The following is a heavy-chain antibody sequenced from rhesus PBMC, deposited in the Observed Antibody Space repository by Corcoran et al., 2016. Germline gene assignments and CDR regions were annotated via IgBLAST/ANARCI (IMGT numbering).Heavy chain of an antibody. CDR3: AREYSNYGYFDY. V-gene: IGHV4-76*01. CDR2: IYGSSGGT. Sequence: QVQLQESGPGVVKPSETLSLTCAVSGGSISSGYDWSWIRQPPGKGLEWIGYIYGSSGGTNYNPSLKNRVTSAIDTSKNQFSLKLSSVTAADTAVYYCAREYSNYGYFDYWGQGVLVTVSS. J-gene: IGHJ4*01. D-gene: IGHD4-23*01. CDR1: GGSISSGYD.